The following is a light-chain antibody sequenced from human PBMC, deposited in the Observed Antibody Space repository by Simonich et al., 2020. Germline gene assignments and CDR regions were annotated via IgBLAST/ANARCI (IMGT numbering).Light chain of an antibody. J-gene: IGLJ2*01. V-gene: IGLV3-25*02. CDR3: QSADSSGTYGV. Sequence: SYELTQPPSVSVSPGQTARITCSGDALPKQYAYWYQQKPSQAPVLGIYKDSERPSGIPERFSGTSSATTATLTISGVQAEEEADYYCQSADSSGTYGVFGGGTKLTVL. CDR2: KDS. CDR1: ALPKQY.